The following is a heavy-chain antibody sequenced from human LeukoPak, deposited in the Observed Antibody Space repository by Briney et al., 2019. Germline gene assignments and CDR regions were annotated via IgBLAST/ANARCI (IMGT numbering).Heavy chain of an antibody. D-gene: IGHD3-3*01. CDR3: ARDLRFEGNYYFDY. V-gene: IGHV3-11*01. CDR1: GFRFSDYY. CDR2: ISSSGSTI. J-gene: IGHJ4*02. Sequence: NPGGSLRLSCATSGFRFSDYYMSWIRQAPGRGLEWVSYISSSGSTIYYADSVKGRFTISRDNAKNSLYLQMNSLRAEDTAVYYCARDLRFEGNYYFDYWGQGTLVTVSS.